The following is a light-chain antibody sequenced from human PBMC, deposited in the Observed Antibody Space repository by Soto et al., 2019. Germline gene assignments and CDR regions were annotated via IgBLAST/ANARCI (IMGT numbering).Light chain of an antibody. Sequence: EIVLTQSPGTLSSSPGERATLSCRASQRVSSNYLAWYQQKPGQPPRLLIYGAFTRATGIPDRFSGSGSGTDFTLTISRLEPDDFAVYFCQRYGGSLTFTFGQGTKVEI. CDR3: QRYGGSLTFT. J-gene: IGKJ2*01. CDR2: GAF. CDR1: QRVSSNY. V-gene: IGKV3-20*01.